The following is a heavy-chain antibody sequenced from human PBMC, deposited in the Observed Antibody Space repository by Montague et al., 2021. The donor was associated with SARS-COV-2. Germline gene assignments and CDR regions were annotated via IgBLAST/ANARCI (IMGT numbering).Heavy chain of an antibody. CDR3: ARLGDGVVPSPILGVGPYYSYYYMDV. D-gene: IGHD3-10*01. CDR1: GTSFSGYY. CDR2: INHGGST. Sequence: SETLSLTCAVHGTSFSGYYWNWIRQPPGKGLEWIGGINHGGSTNYNPSLKSRVTISADTSKNQFSLKLASVAAADTAVYYCARLGDGVVPSPILGVGPYYSYYYMDVWGKGTTVTVSS. J-gene: IGHJ6*03. V-gene: IGHV4-34*01.